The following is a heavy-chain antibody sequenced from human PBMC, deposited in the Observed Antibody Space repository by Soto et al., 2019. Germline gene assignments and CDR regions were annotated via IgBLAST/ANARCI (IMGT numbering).Heavy chain of an antibody. CDR1: GFTFDDYA. CDR3: AKDSGGFVATPDY. D-gene: IGHD3-16*01. Sequence: GGSLRLSCAASGFTFDDYAMHWVRQAPGKGLEWVSGISWNSGSIGYADSVKGRFTISRDNAKNSLYLQMNSLRAEDTALYYCAKDSGGFVATPDYWGQGTLVTVSS. V-gene: IGHV3-9*01. CDR2: ISWNSGSI. J-gene: IGHJ4*02.